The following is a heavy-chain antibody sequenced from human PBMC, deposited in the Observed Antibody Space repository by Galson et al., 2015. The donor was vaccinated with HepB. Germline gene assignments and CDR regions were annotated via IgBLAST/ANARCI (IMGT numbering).Heavy chain of an antibody. D-gene: IGHD1-26*01. CDR3: ARDRHNSGSYRGSNY. Sequence: SVKVSCKASGGTFSSYAISWVRQAPGQGLEWMGRIIPILGIANYAKKFQGRVTITADKYTSTAYMELSSLRSEDTAVYYCARDRHNSGSYRGSNYWGQGTLVTVSS. CDR1: GGTFSSYA. J-gene: IGHJ4*02. V-gene: IGHV1-69*04. CDR2: IIPILGIA.